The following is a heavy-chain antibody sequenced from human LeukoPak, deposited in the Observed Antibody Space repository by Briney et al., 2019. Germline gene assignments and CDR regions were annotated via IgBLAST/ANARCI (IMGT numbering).Heavy chain of an antibody. D-gene: IGHD3-9*01. CDR1: GYTFTSYA. CDR3: ASSRNDILTGYYPTERWFDP. Sequence: ASVTVSCKASGYTFTSYAMHWVRQAPGQRLEWMGWINAGNGNTKYSQKFQGRVTITRDTSASTAYMELSSLRSEDTAVYYCASSRNDILTGYYPTERWFDPWGQGTLVTVSS. V-gene: IGHV1-3*01. CDR2: INAGNGNT. J-gene: IGHJ5*02.